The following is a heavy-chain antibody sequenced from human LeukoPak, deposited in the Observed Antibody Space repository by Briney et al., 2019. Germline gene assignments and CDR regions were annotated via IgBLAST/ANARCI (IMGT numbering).Heavy chain of an antibody. J-gene: IGHJ3*01. Sequence: GGSLRLSCAASGFSFSSHAMSWVRQAPGKGLQWVSAISSGGGTTYYGDSVKGRFTISRDNSKNTLYLQMNSLRVDDTAIYYCANRGTKWLPPPTDAFDVWGQGTMVTVSS. CDR2: ISSGGGTT. V-gene: IGHV3-23*01. CDR1: GFSFSSHA. CDR3: ANRGTKWLPPPTDAFDV. D-gene: IGHD2-8*01.